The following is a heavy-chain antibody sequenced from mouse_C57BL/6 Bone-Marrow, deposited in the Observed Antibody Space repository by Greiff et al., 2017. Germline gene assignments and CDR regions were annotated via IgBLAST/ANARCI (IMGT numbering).Heavy chain of an antibody. V-gene: IGHV5-4*03. CDR2: ISDGGSYT. CDR3: ARARTYYSNYVWFAY. D-gene: IGHD2-5*01. Sequence: EVKLVESGGGLVKPGGSLKLSCAASGFTFSSYAMSWVRQTPEKRLEWVATISDGGSYTYYPDNVKGRFTISRDNAKNNLYLQMSHLKSEDTAMYYCARARTYYSNYVWFAYWGRGTLVTVSA. J-gene: IGHJ3*01. CDR1: GFTFSSYA.